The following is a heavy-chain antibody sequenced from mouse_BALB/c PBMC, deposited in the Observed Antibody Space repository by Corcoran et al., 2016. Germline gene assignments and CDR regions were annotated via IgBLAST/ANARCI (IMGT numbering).Heavy chain of an antibody. Sequence: QVQLQQSGAELMKPGASVKISCKATGYTLSSYWIEWVKQRPGHGLEWIGEILPGSGSTNYNEKFKGKATFTADTSSNTAYMQLSSLTSEASTVYYCARRGLGMDYWGQRTSVTVSS. CDR3: ARRGLGMDY. V-gene: IGHV1-9*01. J-gene: IGHJ4*01. CDR1: GYTLSSYW. CDR2: ILPGSGST. D-gene: IGHD3-3*01.